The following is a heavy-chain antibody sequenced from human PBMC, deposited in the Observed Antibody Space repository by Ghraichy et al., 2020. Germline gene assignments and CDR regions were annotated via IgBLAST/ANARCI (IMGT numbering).Heavy chain of an antibody. J-gene: IGHJ6*02. CDR2: IKQDGSEK. CDR1: GFTFSSYW. V-gene: IGHV3-7*01. CDR3: ARDGDRAELQTDRIAAADQKITYYYGMDV. D-gene: IGHD6-13*01. Sequence: GGSLRLSCAASGFTFSSYWMSWVRQAPGKGLEWVANIKQDGSEKYYVDSVKGRFTISRDNAKNSLYLQMNSLRAEDTAVYYCARDGDRAELQTDRIAAADQKITYYYGMDVWGQGTTVTVSS.